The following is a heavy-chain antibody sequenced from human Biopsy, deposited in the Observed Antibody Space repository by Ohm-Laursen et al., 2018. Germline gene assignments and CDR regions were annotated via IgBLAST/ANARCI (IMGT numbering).Heavy chain of an antibody. J-gene: IGHJ4*02. V-gene: IGHV3-74*01. CDR2: INSDGSST. D-gene: IGHD3-10*01. CDR1: EFIFSRFW. CDR3: TRAEAGSGSLLYFDY. Sequence: SLRLSCSASEFIFSRFWMYWVRQAPGKGLVRVSRINSDGSSTNYADAVKGRFTTSRDNAKNTVFLQMNSLRAEDTAVYYCTRAEAGSGSLLYFDYWGQGTLVTVSS.